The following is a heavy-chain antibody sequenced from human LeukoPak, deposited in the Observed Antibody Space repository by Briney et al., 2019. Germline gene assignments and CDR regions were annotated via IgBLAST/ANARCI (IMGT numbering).Heavy chain of an antibody. CDR3: ARRYCSSTSCTLDY. CDR1: GFTLSSYE. V-gene: IGHV3-48*03. J-gene: IGHJ4*02. CDR2: ISSSGSTK. Sequence: GGSLRPSCAASGFTLSSYEMNWVRQAPGKGLEWVSYISSSGSTKYYADSVKGRFTISRDNAENSLYLQMNSLRAEDTAVYYCARRYCSSTSCTLDYWGQGTLVTVSS. D-gene: IGHD2-2*01.